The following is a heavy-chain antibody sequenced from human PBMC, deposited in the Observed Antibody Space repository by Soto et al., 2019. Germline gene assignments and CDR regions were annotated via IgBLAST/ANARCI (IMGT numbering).Heavy chain of an antibody. CDR3: ARDRRDYGMDV. Sequence: QVQLVQSGAEVKKPGSSVKVSCKASGGTFSSYTISWVRQAPGQGLEWMGRIIPILGIANYAQKFQGRVTITADKSTSTAYMELSSPRSEDTAVYYCARDRRDYGMDVWGQGTTVTVSS. V-gene: IGHV1-69*08. CDR2: IIPILGIA. J-gene: IGHJ6*02. CDR1: GGTFSSYT.